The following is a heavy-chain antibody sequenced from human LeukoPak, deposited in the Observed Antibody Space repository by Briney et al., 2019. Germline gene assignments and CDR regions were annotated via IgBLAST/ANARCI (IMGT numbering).Heavy chain of an antibody. V-gene: IGHV3-23*01. CDR2: ISGSRTST. CDR1: GFTFSSYA. CDR3: AKGAKWELPLDY. Sequence: GGSLRLSCAASGFTFSSYAMSWVRQAPGEGLEWVSAISGSRTSTYYADSVKGRFTISRDNSKNTLYLQMNGLRAEDTAVYYCAKGAKWELPLDYWGQGTLVTVSS. D-gene: IGHD1-26*01. J-gene: IGHJ4*02.